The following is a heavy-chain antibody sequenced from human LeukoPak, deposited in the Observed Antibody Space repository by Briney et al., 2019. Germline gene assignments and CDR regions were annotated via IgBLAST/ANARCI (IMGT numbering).Heavy chain of an antibody. CDR2: ISYVGSIK. CDR1: GLTFRSYA. V-gene: IGHV3-30-3*01. J-gene: IGHJ5*02. CDR3: ARDVPQNWFDT. Sequence: PGSPLRLSCAAFGLTFRSYAMDGVGKAPGKGLGWVAVISYVGSIKYYADSVKGRFTLSTNNSTNTLYLQMNSLRAADTAVYYCARDVPQNWFDTWGQGTLVTVYS.